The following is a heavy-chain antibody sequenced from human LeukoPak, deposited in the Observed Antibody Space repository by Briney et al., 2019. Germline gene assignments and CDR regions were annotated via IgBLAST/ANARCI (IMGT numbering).Heavy chain of an antibody. CDR3: ARDIVVVAAAHNHDAFDI. J-gene: IGHJ3*02. D-gene: IGHD2-15*01. V-gene: IGHV3-21*01. CDR2: ISSSSSYI. CDR1: GFTFSSYS. Sequence: GESLRLSCAASGFTFSSYSMNWVRQAPGKGLEWVSSISSSSSYIYYADSVKGRFTISRDNAKNSLYLQMNSLRAEDTAVYYCARDIVVVAAAHNHDAFDIWGQGTMVTVSS.